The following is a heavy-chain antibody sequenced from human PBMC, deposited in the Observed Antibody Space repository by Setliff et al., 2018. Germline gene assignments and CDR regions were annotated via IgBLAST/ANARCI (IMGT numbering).Heavy chain of an antibody. CDR1: GYSISSGHY. CDR2: ISHSGST. Sequence: PSETLSLTCTVSGYSISSGHYWGWIRQPPGKGLEWIGSISHSGSTYYNPSLRSRVTISLDTSKNQFSPKLTSVTAADTAVYYCAGGRRYDYGWDFDYWGQGTLVIVSS. D-gene: IGHD4-17*01. J-gene: IGHJ4*02. CDR3: AGGRRYDYGWDFDY. V-gene: IGHV4-38-2*02.